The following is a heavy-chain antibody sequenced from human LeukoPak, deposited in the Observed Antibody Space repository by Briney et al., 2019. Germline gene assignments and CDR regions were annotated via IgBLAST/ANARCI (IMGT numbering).Heavy chain of an antibody. CDR1: GYTFTSYD. Sequence: ASVKVSCKASGYTFTSYDINWVRQATGQGLEWMGWMNPNSGNTGYAQKFQGRVTMTRNTSISTAYMELSSLRSEDTAVYYCARGRRVGYSYGRGGNWFDPWGQGTLVTVSS. J-gene: IGHJ5*02. CDR3: ARGRRVGYSYGRGGNWFDP. D-gene: IGHD5-18*01. V-gene: IGHV1-8*01. CDR2: MNPNSGNT.